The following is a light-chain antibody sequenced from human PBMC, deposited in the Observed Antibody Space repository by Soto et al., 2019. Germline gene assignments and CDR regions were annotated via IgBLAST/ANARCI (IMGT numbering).Light chain of an antibody. CDR1: QSISIF. CDR2: TAS. CDR3: QRIYNTPWT. J-gene: IGKJ1*01. Sequence: DIQMTQSPSSLSASVGDRVTITCRASQSISIFLNWYQQKPGKAPKLLISTASTLQSGVPSRFSGSGSGTDFTLTISSLQPEDFATYYCQRIYNTPWTFGQGTKVEIK. V-gene: IGKV1-39*01.